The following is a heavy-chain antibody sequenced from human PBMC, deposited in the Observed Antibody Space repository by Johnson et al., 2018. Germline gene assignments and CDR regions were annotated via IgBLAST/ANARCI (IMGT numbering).Heavy chain of an antibody. CDR3: ARTQDYGDCGERASDV. CDR2: ISSSSSYI. J-gene: IGHJ6*02. V-gene: IGHV3-21*01. D-gene: IGHD4-17*01. CDR1: GFTFSSYS. Sequence: EVQLVESGGGLVKPGGSLRLSCAASGFTFSSYSMNWVRQAPGKGLEWVSSISSSSSYIYYADSVKGRFTISRDNAKNSLYLQMNSLGAEDTAVYYCARTQDYGDCGERASDVWGQGTTVTVSS.